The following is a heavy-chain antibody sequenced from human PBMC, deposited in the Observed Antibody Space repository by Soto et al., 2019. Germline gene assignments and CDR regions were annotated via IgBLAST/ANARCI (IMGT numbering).Heavy chain of an antibody. CDR2: VYYSGST. V-gene: IGHV4-59*01. Sequence: PSETLSLTCTVSGGSITSYYWSWIRQPQGKGLGWIGYVYYSGSTNYNPSLKSRVTISEETSKNQFSLKLSAVTAADTAVYYCAREALYCTTGVCYTDYFDYWGQGTLVTVSS. D-gene: IGHD2-8*01. CDR1: GGSITSYY. CDR3: AREALYCTTGVCYTDYFDY. J-gene: IGHJ4*02.